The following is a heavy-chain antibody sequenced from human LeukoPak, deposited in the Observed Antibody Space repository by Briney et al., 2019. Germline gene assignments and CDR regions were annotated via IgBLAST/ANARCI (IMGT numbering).Heavy chain of an antibody. Sequence: SETLSLTCTVSGGAISSNYWSWIRQPPGKGLEWIGYFYYSGTTNYNPSLKSRVTISGDTSKNQFSLKLSSVTAAVTAVYYCASQISPPIVYYYMDVWGKGTTVTVSS. CDR2: FYYSGTT. CDR1: GGAISSNY. CDR3: ASQISPPIVYYYMDV. D-gene: IGHD1-26*01. J-gene: IGHJ6*03. V-gene: IGHV4-59*08.